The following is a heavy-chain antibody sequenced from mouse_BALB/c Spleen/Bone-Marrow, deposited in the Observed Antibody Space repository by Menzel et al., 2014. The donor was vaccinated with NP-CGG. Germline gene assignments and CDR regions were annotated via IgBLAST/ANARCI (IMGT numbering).Heavy chain of an antibody. CDR2: ILPRSGDT. CDR3: ARNFDRYYYALVY. V-gene: IGHV1-9*01. CDR1: GYTFSSYW. Sequence: VQLQQSGAELMKPGASVKISCKATGYTFSSYWIDWVKQRPGHGLEWIGEILPRSGDTNYNEKFKDKATFTADTTSNTAYRQFRSLTTGDSTVDYGARNFDRYYYALVYWGQGTSVTVSS. J-gene: IGHJ4*01. D-gene: IGHD2-3*01.